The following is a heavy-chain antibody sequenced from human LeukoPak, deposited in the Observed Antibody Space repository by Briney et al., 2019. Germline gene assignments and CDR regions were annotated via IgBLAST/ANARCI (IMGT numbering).Heavy chain of an antibody. V-gene: IGHV3-23*01. Sequence: RPGGSLRLSCAASGFTFSSYAMSWVRQAPGKGLEWVSAISGSGGSTYYADSVKGRFTISRDNSKNTLYLQMNSLRAEDTAVYYCAKDELVVPAANFDYWGQGTLVTVSS. CDR1: GFTFSSYA. CDR3: AKDELVVPAANFDY. D-gene: IGHD2-2*01. CDR2: ISGSGGST. J-gene: IGHJ4*02.